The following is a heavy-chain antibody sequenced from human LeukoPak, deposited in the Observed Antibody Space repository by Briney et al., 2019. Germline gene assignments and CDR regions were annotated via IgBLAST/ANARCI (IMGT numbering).Heavy chain of an antibody. Sequence: SSETLSLTCTVSGGSTSSGNYYWGWIRQPPGKGLEWIGGISSSGNTYYNPSLKSRITISIDTSKNHFSLKLSSVTAADTAVYYCARVPCSSTSCYYYYYGMDVWGQGTTVTVSS. CDR3: ARVPCSSTSCYYYYYGMDV. CDR2: ISSSGNT. CDR1: GGSTSSGNYY. J-gene: IGHJ6*02. V-gene: IGHV4-39*02. D-gene: IGHD2-2*01.